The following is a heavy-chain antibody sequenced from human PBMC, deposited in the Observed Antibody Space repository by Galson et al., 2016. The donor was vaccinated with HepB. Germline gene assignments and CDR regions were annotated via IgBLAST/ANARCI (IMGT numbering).Heavy chain of an antibody. CDR1: GFTVSDYQ. CDR2: MYSGGRT. Sequence: SLRLSCAASGFTVSDYQMSWVRQAPGKGLEWVSVMYSGGRTEYRDSVKGRFTISRDNSKNTLYLRMNSLRAEDTAVYFCARDSASAAHSYWGQGTLVAVSS. V-gene: IGHV3-66*01. J-gene: IGHJ4*02. D-gene: IGHD2-2*01. CDR3: ARDSASAAHSY.